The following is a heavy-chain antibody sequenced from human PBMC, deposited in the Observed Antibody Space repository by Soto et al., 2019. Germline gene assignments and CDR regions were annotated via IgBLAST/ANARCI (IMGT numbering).Heavy chain of an antibody. CDR3: TRPALRDTAMAYDY. J-gene: IGHJ4*02. Sequence: GGSLRLSCAASGLTLSGSAIHWVRQASGKGLEWVGRIRSKDNSYATAYGASVKGRFIISRDDSKNTAYLQMNSLKTEDTAVYYCTRPALRDTAMAYDYWGQGILVTVSS. V-gene: IGHV3-73*01. CDR2: IRSKDNSYAT. CDR1: GLTLSGSA. D-gene: IGHD5-18*01.